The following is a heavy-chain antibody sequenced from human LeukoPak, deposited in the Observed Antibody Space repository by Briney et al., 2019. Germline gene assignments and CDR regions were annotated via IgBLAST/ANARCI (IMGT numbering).Heavy chain of an antibody. D-gene: IGHD6-19*01. Sequence: SETLSLTCIVSGDSGTRHYWSWIRQSAGGGLEWIGRVHASGSTQYNPSLESRVTMSADQEQVSLMLTSVTAADTAVYYCAKVGSGWFLDYWARGTLVTVSS. V-gene: IGHV4-4*07. CDR1: GDSGTRHY. CDR3: AKVGSGWFLDY. J-gene: IGHJ4*02. CDR2: VHASGST.